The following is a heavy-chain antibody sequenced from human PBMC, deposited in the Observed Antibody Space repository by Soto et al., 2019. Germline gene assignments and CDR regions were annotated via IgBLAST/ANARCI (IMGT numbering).Heavy chain of an antibody. CDR3: AKGGGSYDSSGPNKQG. J-gene: IGHJ4*02. CDR1: GFTFSSYA. D-gene: IGHD3-22*01. Sequence: AGGSLRLSCAASGFTFSSYAMSWVRQAPGKGLEWVSAISGSGGSTYYADSVKGRFTISRDNSKNTLYLQMNSLRAEDTAVYYCAKGGGSYDSSGPNKQGGGQGTLVTVSS. CDR2: ISGSGGST. V-gene: IGHV3-23*01.